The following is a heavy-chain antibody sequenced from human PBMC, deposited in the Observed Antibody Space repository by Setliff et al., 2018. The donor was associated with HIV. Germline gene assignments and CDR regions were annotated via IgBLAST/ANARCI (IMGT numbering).Heavy chain of an antibody. J-gene: IGHJ4*02. V-gene: IGHV4-4*07. CDR3: AGDYAGSGRPFDY. CDR1: GGSISSYY. Sequence: SETLSLTCTVSGGSISSYYWSWIRQPAGKGLEWIGRFDSTGSPDYNPSLKSRVTISIDTSKNHFSLKLSSVTAADTAVYFCAGDYAGSGRPFDYWGQGTLVTVSS. D-gene: IGHD2-15*01. CDR2: FDSTGSP.